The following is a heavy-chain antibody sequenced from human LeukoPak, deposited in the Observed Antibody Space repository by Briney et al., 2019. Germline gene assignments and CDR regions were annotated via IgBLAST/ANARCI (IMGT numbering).Heavy chain of an antibody. CDR3: ARRGYYDSSGYYDY. CDR2: IYYSGST. CDR1: GGSISSSSYY. J-gene: IGHJ4*02. V-gene: IGHV4-39*01. Sequence: PSETLSLTCIVSGGSISSSSYYWGWIRQPPGKGLEWIGIIYYSGSTYYNPSLKSRVTISVDTSKNQFSLKLSSVTAADTAVYYCARRGYYDSSGYYDYWGQGTLVTVSS. D-gene: IGHD3-22*01.